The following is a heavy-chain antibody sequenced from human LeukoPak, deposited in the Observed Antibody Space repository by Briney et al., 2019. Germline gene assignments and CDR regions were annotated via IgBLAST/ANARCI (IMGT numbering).Heavy chain of an antibody. V-gene: IGHV3-66*02. D-gene: IGHD1-26*01. CDR2: IYSGGST. CDR3: ASEIKVGATPYYYCYGMDV. J-gene: IGHJ6*02. CDR1: GFTVSSNY. Sequence: PGGSLRLSCAASGFTVSSNYMSWVRQAPGKGLEWVSVIYSGGSTYYADSVKGRFTISRDNSKNTLYLQMNSLRAEDTAVYYCASEIKVGATPYYYCYGMDVWGQGTTVTVSS.